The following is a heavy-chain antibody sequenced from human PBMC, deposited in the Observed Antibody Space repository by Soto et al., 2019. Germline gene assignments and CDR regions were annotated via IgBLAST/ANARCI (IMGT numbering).Heavy chain of an antibody. CDR1: GFTFSSYS. V-gene: IGHV3-48*01. Sequence: GGSLRLSCAASGFTFSSYSMNWVRQAPGKGLEWVSYISSSSSTIYYADSVKGRFTISRDNAKNSLYLQMNSLRAEDTAVYYCARDYYGSGSSASFDYWGQGTLVTVSS. CDR2: ISSSSSTI. D-gene: IGHD3-10*01. J-gene: IGHJ4*02. CDR3: ARDYYGSGSSASFDY.